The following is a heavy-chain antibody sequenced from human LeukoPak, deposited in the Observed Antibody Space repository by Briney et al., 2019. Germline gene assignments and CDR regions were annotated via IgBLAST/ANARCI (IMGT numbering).Heavy chain of an antibody. D-gene: IGHD2-15*01. J-gene: IGHJ5*02. Sequence: GGSVQVSCKASGYTFISYDINWVRPATGQGLAWMGWISAYNGNTNYAQKLQGRVTMTTDTSTSTAYMELRSLRYDDTAVYYCARVVVVVVAARDNWFDPWGQGTLVTVSS. CDR3: ARVVVVVVAARDNWFDP. CDR2: ISAYNGNT. CDR1: GYTFISYD. V-gene: IGHV1-18*01.